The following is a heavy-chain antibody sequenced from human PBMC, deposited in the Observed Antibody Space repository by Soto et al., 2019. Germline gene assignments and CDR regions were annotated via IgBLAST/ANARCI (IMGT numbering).Heavy chain of an antibody. D-gene: IGHD2-2*01. CDR1: GFTFSSYG. CDR2: ISYDGSNK. J-gene: IGHJ6*03. V-gene: IGHV3-30*18. Sequence: GGSLRLSCAASGFTFSSYGMHWVRQAPGKGLEWVAVISYDGSNKYYADSVKGRFTISRDNSKNTLYLQMNSLRAEDTAVYYCAKDKHRVRYYYYYMDVWGKGTTVTVSS. CDR3: AKDKHRVRYYYYYMDV.